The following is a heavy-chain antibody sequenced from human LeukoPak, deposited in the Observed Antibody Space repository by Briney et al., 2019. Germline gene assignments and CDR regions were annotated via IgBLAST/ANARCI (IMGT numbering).Heavy chain of an antibody. CDR3: AKARIDSSSWYSWFDP. J-gene: IGHJ5*02. V-gene: IGHV3-33*06. CDR1: GFTFSSYG. D-gene: IGHD6-13*01. Sequence: PGRSLRLSCAASGFTFSSYGMRWVRQAPGKGLEWVAVIWYDGSNKYYADSVKGRFTISRDNSKNTLYLQMNSLRAEDTAVYYCAKARIDSSSWYSWFDPWGQGTLVTVSS. CDR2: IWYDGSNK.